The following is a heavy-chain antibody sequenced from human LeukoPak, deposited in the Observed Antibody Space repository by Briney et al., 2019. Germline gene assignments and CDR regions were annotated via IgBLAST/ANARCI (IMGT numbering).Heavy chain of an antibody. CDR1: GGSISSSSYH. J-gene: IGHJ4*02. V-gene: IGHV4-39*07. CDR3: ASHGGFGAPFDY. Sequence: SETLSLTCTVSGGSISSSSYHWGWIRQPPGKGLEWIGSIYYSGSTYYNPSLKSRVTISVDTSKSQFSLKLSSVTAADTAVYYCASHGGFGAPFDYWGQGTLVTVSS. CDR2: IYYSGST. D-gene: IGHD3-16*01.